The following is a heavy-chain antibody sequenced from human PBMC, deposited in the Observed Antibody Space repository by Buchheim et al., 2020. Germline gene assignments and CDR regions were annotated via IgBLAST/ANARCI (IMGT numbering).Heavy chain of an antibody. D-gene: IGHD1-26*01. J-gene: IGHJ6*02. CDR1: GFTFSSYW. CDR3: ARISGSYLYYYYGMDV. CDR2: IKQDGSEK. Sequence: EVQLVESGGGLVQPGGSLRLSCAASGFTFSSYWMSWVRQAPGKGLEWVANIKQDGSEKYYVDSVKGRFTISRDNAKNSLYLQMNSLRGEDTAVYYCARISGSYLYYYYGMDVWGQGTT. V-gene: IGHV3-7*01.